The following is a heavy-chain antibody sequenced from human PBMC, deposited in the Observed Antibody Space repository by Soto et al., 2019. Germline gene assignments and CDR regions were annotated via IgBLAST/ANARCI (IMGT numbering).Heavy chain of an antibody. CDR1: GYTFTHYY. CDR2: INPDTGTT. Sequence: QVQLVQSGAEVRKPGASVKLSCQASGYTFTHYYIHWVRQAPGQGLEWLGIINPDTGTTSYAHTFQGRVTLTTDTSASTVYLELSGLAAEDTAVYYCASCPIYGCDSYCAYWGQGTLVTVSS. J-gene: IGHJ4*02. CDR3: ASCPIYGCDSYCAY. D-gene: IGHD4-17*01. V-gene: IGHV1-46*01.